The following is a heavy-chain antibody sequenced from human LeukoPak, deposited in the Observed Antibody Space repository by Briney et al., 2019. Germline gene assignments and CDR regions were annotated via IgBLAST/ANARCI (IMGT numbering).Heavy chain of an antibody. V-gene: IGHV1-2*06. Sequence: ASVKVSCRASGYTFTAYYIHWVRQAPGQGLEWMGRINPNSGGTNYAQKFQGRVTMTRDTSISTAYMELSRLKSDDTAVYYCASVTYYDSSGYYLGDYWGQGTVVTVSS. CDR1: GYTFTAYY. CDR3: ASVTYYDSSGYYLGDY. CDR2: INPNSGGT. D-gene: IGHD3-22*01. J-gene: IGHJ4*02.